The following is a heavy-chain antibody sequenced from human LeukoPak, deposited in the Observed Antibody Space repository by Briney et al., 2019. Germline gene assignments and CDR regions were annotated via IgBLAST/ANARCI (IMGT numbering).Heavy chain of an antibody. Sequence: PSEILSLTCTVSGGSISSYYWSWIRQPPGKGLEWFGYIYNSGSTNYNPSLKSRVTISVDFSKNQFSLKLQSVTAADTAVYYCARVYGDYDAFDIWGQGTMVTVSS. CDR2: IYNSGST. J-gene: IGHJ3*02. CDR1: GGSISSYY. V-gene: IGHV4-59*01. D-gene: IGHD4-17*01. CDR3: ARVYGDYDAFDI.